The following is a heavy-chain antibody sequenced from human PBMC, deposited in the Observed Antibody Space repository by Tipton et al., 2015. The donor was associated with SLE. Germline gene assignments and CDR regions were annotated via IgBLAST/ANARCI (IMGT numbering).Heavy chain of an antibody. CDR3: ARGGRSYYDY. CDR2: IYSSGST. D-gene: IGHD2-15*01. Sequence: TLSLTCTVSGGSISGYYWSWIRQPAGKGLEWIGRIYSSGSTIYSPSLKSRLTLSLDTSKNQFSLRVRSVTAADTAVYYCARGGRSYYDYWGQGTLVTVSS. CDR1: GGSISGYY. J-gene: IGHJ4*02. V-gene: IGHV4-4*07.